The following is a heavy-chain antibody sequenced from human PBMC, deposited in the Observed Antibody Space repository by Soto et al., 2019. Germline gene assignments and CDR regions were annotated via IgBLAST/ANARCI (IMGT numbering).Heavy chain of an antibody. CDR1: GYTFSSIG. J-gene: IGHJ4*02. CDR3: ARDWDGSGSYYTNY. Sequence: ASVKVSCKTSGYTFSSIGISWVRQAPGQGLEWMGWISPHKDDTYYAQRLQGRVTMTTDTSTSTAYMELRSLRSDDTAVYFCARDWDGSGSYYTNYWGQGTLVTVSS. CDR2: ISPHKDDT. D-gene: IGHD3-10*01. V-gene: IGHV1-18*01.